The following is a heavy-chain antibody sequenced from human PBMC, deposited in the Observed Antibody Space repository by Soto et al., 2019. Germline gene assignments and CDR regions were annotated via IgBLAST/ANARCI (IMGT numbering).Heavy chain of an antibody. J-gene: IGHJ4*02. V-gene: IGHV3-23*01. CDR1: GFTFSSYA. CDR2: ISGSGGST. CDR3: AKDMARGVIPPILDY. D-gene: IGHD3-10*01. Sequence: PGGSLRLSCAASGFTFSSYAMSWVRQAPGKGLERVSAISGSGGSTYYADSVKGRFTISRDNSKNTLYLQMNSLRAEDTAVYYCAKDMARGVIPPILDYWGQGTLVXDSS.